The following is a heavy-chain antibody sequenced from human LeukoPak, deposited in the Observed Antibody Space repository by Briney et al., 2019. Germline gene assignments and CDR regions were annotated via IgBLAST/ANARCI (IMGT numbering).Heavy chain of an antibody. J-gene: IGHJ4*02. D-gene: IGHD6-19*01. CDR3: VRETSSGWYHFDY. CDR2: ISSSSYI. Sequence: TGGSLRLSCAASGFTFSSYSMNWVRQAPGKGLEWVSSISSSSYIYYADSVKGRFTISRDNAKNSLYLQMNSLRAEDTAVYYCVRETSSGWYHFDYWGQGTLVTVSS. CDR1: GFTFSSYS. V-gene: IGHV3-21*04.